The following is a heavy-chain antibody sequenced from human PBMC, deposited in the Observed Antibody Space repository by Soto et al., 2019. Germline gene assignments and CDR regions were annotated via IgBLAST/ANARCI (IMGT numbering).Heavy chain of an antibody. CDR2: IYYSGST. V-gene: IGHV4-31*11. J-gene: IGHJ4*02. CDR1: GGSISSGGYY. Sequence: SETLSLTCAVSGGSISSGGYYWSWIRQHPGKGLEWIGYIYYSGSTYYNPSLKSRVTISVDTSKNQFSLKLSSVTAADTAVYYCARGYDSRAAAPLDYWGQGILVTVSS. CDR3: ARGYDSRAAAPLDY. D-gene: IGHD3-22*01.